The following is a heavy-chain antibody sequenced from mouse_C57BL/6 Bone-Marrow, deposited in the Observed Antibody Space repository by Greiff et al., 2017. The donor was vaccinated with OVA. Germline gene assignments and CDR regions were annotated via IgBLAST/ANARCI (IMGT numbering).Heavy chain of an antibody. J-gene: IGHJ2*01. V-gene: IGHV3-6*01. D-gene: IGHD1-1*01. CDR3: ARDPTVVPFDY. CDR1: GYSITSGYY. Sequence: EVKLVESGPGLVKPSQSLSLTCSVTGYSITSGYYWNWIRQFPGNKLEWMGYISYDGSNNYNPSLKNRISITRDTSKNQFFLKLNSVTTEDTATYYCARDPTVVPFDYWGQGTTLTVSS. CDR2: ISYDGSN.